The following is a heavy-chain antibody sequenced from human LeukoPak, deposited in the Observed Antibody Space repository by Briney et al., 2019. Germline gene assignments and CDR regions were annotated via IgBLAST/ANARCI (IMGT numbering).Heavy chain of an antibody. D-gene: IGHD5-18*01. CDR1: GGSISSGGYS. CDR2: IYHSGST. Sequence: SETLSLTCAVSGGSISSGGYSWSWIRQPPGKGLEWIGYIYHSGSTYYNPSLKSRVTISVDRSKNQFSLKLSSVTAADTAVYYCAIGGYSFGLLVDYWGQGTLVTVSS. V-gene: IGHV4-30-2*01. CDR3: AIGGYSFGLLVDY. J-gene: IGHJ4*02.